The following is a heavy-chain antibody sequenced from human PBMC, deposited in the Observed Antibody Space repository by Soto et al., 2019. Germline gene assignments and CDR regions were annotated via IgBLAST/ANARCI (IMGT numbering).Heavy chain of an antibody. Sequence: EVQLLESGGGLVQPGGSLRLSCAASGFSFSSYAMNWVRQAPGKGLEWVSVISGSGDSTYYADSVKGRFTISRDNSKNTLYLLMISLRAEDTAVYYCARRSSGWYFDYWGQGTLVIVSS. V-gene: IGHV3-23*01. CDR3: ARRSSGWYFDY. J-gene: IGHJ4*02. CDR2: ISGSGDST. CDR1: GFSFSSYA. D-gene: IGHD6-19*01.